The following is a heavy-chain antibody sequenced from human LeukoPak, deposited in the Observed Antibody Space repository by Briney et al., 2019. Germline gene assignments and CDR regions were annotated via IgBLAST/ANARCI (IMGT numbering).Heavy chain of an antibody. Sequence: GGSLRLSCAASGFTFSSYSMNWVRQAPGKGLEWVSSISSSSSYIYYADSVKGRFTISRDNAKNSLYLQMNSLRAEDTAVYYCARDSPERYYGSGSHFDYWGQGTLVTVSS. CDR3: ARDSPERYYGSGSHFDY. V-gene: IGHV3-21*01. CDR2: ISSSSSYI. J-gene: IGHJ4*02. D-gene: IGHD3-10*01. CDR1: GFTFSSYS.